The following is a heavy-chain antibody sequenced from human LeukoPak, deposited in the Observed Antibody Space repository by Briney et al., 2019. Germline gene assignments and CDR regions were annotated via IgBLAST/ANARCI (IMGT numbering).Heavy chain of an antibody. CDR3: ARGVPAAIQDYYFDY. CDR1: GFTFDDYA. CDR2: ISWNSGSI. J-gene: IGHJ4*02. V-gene: IGHV3-9*03. Sequence: PGGSLRLSCAASGFTFDDYAMRWVRQAPGKGLEWVSGISWNSGSIGYADSVKGRFTISRDNAKNSLYLQMNSLRAEDMALYYCARGVPAAIQDYYFDYWGRGTLVTVSS. D-gene: IGHD2-2*02.